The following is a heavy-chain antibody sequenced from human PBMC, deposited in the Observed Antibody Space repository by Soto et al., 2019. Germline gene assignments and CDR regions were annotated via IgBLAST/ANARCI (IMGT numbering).Heavy chain of an antibody. V-gene: IGHV3-30*18. CDR3: AKDSLSIAGRLDY. D-gene: IGHD6-6*01. CDR1: GFTLSSYG. Sequence: GGSLRLSCAASGFTLSSYGMHWVRQAPGKGLEWVAVISYDGSNKYYADSVKGRFTISRDNSKNTLYLQMNSLRAEDTAVYYCAKDSLSIAGRLDYWGQGTLVTVSS. CDR2: ISYDGSNK. J-gene: IGHJ4*02.